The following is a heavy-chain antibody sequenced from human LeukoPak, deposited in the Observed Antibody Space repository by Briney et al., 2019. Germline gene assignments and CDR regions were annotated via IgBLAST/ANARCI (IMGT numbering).Heavy chain of an antibody. CDR3: ARNGDLCIDF. CDR1: GGSISSSIYY. Sequence: SETLSLTCIVSGGSISSSIYYWAWVRQPPGKGLEWIETVFYNGATQYSPSLRSRVTISIDTSTNQFSLKLTSVTAADTAVYYCARNGDLCIDFWGQGTLVTVSS. J-gene: IGHJ4*02. D-gene: IGHD2-21*02. V-gene: IGHV4-39*07. CDR2: VFYNGAT.